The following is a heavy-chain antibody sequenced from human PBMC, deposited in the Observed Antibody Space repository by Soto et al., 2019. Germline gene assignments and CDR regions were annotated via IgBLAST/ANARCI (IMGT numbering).Heavy chain of an antibody. CDR1: CGSFSFYY. D-gene: IGHD3-10*01. CDR3: ARGSPPYYYGSGSHYYFDY. Sequence: LSLTFAVYCGSFSFYYWSLIRQPPWKGLEWIGEINHSGSTNYNPSLKSRVTISVDTSKNQFSLKLSSVTAADMAVYYCARGSPPYYYGSGSHYYFDYWGQGTLVTVSS. CDR2: INHSGST. V-gene: IGHV4-34*01. J-gene: IGHJ4*02.